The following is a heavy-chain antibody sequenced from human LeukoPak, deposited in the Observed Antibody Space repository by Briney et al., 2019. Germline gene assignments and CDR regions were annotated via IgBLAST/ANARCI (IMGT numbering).Heavy chain of an antibody. CDR2: INSDGSST. CDR3: ARGRYDILTGQNWFDP. D-gene: IGHD3-9*01. J-gene: IGHJ5*02. CDR1: GFTFSRYW. Sequence: GGSLRLSCAASGFTFSRYWMHWVRQAPGKGLVWVSRINSDGSSTSYADSVKGRFTISRDNAKNTLYLQMNSLRAEDTAVYYCARGRYDILTGQNWFDPWGQGTLVTVSS. V-gene: IGHV3-74*01.